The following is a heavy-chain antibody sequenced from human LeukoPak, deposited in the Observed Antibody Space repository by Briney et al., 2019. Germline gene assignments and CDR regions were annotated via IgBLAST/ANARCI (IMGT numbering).Heavy chain of an antibody. Sequence: GASVKVSCKASGGTFSSYAISWVRQAPGQGLEWMGWMNPNSGNTGYAQKLQGRVTMTRNTSISTAYMELSSLRSEDTAVYYCAKRGAGDYDYGDYFDYWGQGTLVTVSS. CDR3: AKRGAGDYDYGDYFDY. D-gene: IGHD4-17*01. CDR2: MNPNSGNT. J-gene: IGHJ4*02. CDR1: GGTFSSYA. V-gene: IGHV1-8*02.